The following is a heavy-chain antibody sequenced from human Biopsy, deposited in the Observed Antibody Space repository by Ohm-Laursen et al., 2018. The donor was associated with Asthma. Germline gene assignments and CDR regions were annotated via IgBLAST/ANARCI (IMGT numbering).Heavy chain of an antibody. CDR1: GGTFNTYV. CDR3: ARKAGSCISRTCYSLDF. J-gene: IGHJ6*02. CDR2: INSVFGTT. Sequence: SVKVSCKSLGGTFNTYVIGWVRQAPGQGLEWMGGINSVFGTTTYPQKFQDRVTITADDSTSTVYMELSSLRSEDTAVYYCARKAGSCISRTCYSLDFWGQGTTVRVSS. D-gene: IGHD2-2*01. V-gene: IGHV1-69*13.